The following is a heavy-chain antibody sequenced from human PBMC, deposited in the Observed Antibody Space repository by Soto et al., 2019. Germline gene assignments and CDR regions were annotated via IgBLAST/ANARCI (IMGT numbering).Heavy chain of an antibody. CDR2: IYHSGST. CDR3: ASAYYYDSSGYLYYFDY. Sequence: KTSETLSLTCAVSGGSISSGDYSWSWIRQPPGKGLEWIGYIYHSGSTYYNPSLKSRVTISVDRSKNQFSLKLSSVTAADTAVYYCASAYYYDSSGYLYYFDYWGQGTLVTVSS. D-gene: IGHD3-22*01. CDR1: GGSISSGDYS. J-gene: IGHJ4*02. V-gene: IGHV4-30-2*01.